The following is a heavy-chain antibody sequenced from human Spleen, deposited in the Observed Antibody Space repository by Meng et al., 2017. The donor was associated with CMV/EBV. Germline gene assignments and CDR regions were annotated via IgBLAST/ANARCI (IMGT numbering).Heavy chain of an antibody. CDR2: IKEDGSEK. J-gene: IGHJ6*02. CDR1: GFTFSSYW. Sequence: GESLKISCAASGFTFSSYWMSWVRQAPGKGLEWVANIKEDGSEKYYVDSVKGRFTISRDNSQNSLYLQMNSLRAEDTAVYYCAKALQWLFSPYYNHGMDVWGQGTTVTVSS. CDR3: AKALQWLFSPYYNHGMDV. V-gene: IGHV3-7*01. D-gene: IGHD6-19*01.